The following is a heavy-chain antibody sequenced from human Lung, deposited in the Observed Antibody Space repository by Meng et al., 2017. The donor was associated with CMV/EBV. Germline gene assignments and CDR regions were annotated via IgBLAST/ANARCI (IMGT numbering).Heavy chain of an antibody. Sequence: QVQLVQSGAEVKKPXASVKVSCTASGYTFTSHAMHWVRQAPGQRLEWMGWINAGNGNTKYSQRFQGRVTITRDTSASTAYMELSSLRSEDTTVYYCARAGYDSSGYYPQPFDYWGQGTLVTVSS. CDR3: ARAGYDSSGYYPQPFDY. J-gene: IGHJ4*02. CDR2: INAGNGNT. V-gene: IGHV1-3*01. D-gene: IGHD3-22*01. CDR1: GYTFTSHA.